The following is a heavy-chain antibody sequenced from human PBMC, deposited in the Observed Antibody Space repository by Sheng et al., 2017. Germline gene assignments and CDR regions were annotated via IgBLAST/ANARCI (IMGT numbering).Heavy chain of an antibody. CDR2: ISRGGTT. V-gene: IGHV4-38-2*02. J-gene: IGHJ3*02. CDR1: GYSISSGQY. D-gene: IGHD4-17*01. Sequence: QVHLQESGPGLVKPSETLSLTCTVSGYSISSGQYWGWFRQPPGKGLEWIGSISRGGTTHYNPSLESRITMSLDTSKNHVSLKLSSVTAADTAVFYCAGSLSYAAFDIWGQGTVVTVSS. CDR3: AGSLSYAAFDI.